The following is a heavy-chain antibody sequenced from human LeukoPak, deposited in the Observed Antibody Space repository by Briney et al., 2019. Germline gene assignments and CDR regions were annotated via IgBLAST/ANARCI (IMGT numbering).Heavy chain of an antibody. Sequence: GGSLRLSCAASGFTFTNDFMTWFRQAPGKGLEWVADLNQDGSEEHYVASVKGRFTISRDSTSLYLQMNSLRAEDTAVYYCAGGQGWHFHLWGRGTLITVSS. CDR2: LNQDGSEE. J-gene: IGHJ2*01. CDR1: GFTFTNDF. V-gene: IGHV3-7*01. CDR3: AGGQGWHFHL. D-gene: IGHD2-15*01.